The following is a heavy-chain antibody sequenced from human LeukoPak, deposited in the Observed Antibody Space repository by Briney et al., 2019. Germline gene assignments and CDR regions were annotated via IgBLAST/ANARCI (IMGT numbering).Heavy chain of an antibody. D-gene: IGHD5-24*01. CDR1: GFTFSSYD. CDR2: IRRGIGST. Sequence: GGSLRLSCAASGFTFSSYDLSWVRQAPGKGLECVSAIRRGIGSTYYADSVKGRFTISRDNSKNTLYLQMNSLRAEDTAVYYCARGEEATMLYYYYGMDVWGQGTTVTVSS. CDR3: ARGEEATMLYYYYGMDV. J-gene: IGHJ6*02. V-gene: IGHV3-23*01.